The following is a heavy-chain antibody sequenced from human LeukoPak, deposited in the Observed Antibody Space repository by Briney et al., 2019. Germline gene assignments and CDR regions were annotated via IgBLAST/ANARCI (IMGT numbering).Heavy chain of an antibody. Sequence: GGSLRLSCAASGFTFSSYALTWVRQAPGKGLEWVSAISGSGGSTYYADSVKGRFTISRHNSKNTLYLQMNSLRAEDTAVYYCAKHSSGWYEYYFDYWGQETLVTVSS. CDR3: AKHSSGWYEYYFDY. CDR2: ISGSGGST. V-gene: IGHV3-23*01. D-gene: IGHD6-19*01. J-gene: IGHJ4*02. CDR1: GFTFSSYA.